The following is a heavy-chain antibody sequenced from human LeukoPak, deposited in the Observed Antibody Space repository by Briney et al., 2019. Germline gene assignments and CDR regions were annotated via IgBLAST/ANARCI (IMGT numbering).Heavy chain of an antibody. Sequence: SETLSLTCTVSSGSISSSSYYWGWIRQPPGKGLEWIGEIFHSGSTNYSPSLKSRVTISIDKSKNQFSLKLSSVTAADTAVYFCALRDGDYDNSGLAVLHWGQGTLVTVSS. J-gene: IGHJ1*01. V-gene: IGHV4-39*07. D-gene: IGHD3-22*01. CDR2: IFHSGST. CDR3: ALRDGDYDNSGLAVLH. CDR1: SGSISSSSYY.